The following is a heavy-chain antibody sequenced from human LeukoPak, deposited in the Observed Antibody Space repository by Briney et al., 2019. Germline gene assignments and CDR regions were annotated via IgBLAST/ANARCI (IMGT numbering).Heavy chain of an antibody. J-gene: IGHJ4*02. Sequence: GGSLRLSCAASGFTLSSYAVSWVRQSLGKGLKWVSGISGRGESTYYADSVKGRFTISRDYSKNTVYLQMNSLRAEDTALSYCAASLDLAVYGIDYWGQGTLVTVSS. V-gene: IGHV3-23*01. D-gene: IGHD2-8*02. CDR1: GFTLSSYA. CDR2: ISGRGEST. CDR3: AASLDLAVYGIDY.